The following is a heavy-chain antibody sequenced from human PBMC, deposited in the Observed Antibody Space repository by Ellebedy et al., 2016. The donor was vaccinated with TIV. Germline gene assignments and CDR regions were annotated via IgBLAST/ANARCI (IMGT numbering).Heavy chain of an antibody. Sequence: MPSETLSLTCAVYGESFTDYYWTWIRQSPGKGLEVIGEISYVGTTNYNPSLQSRVTLSVDPSKNQFSLKLTSVTAADTGVYYCARRSRTVRKKLAMPATLRYALDVWGQGTTVIVSS. CDR2: ISYVGTT. V-gene: IGHV4-34*01. CDR1: GESFTDYY. D-gene: IGHD1-1*01. CDR3: ARRSRTVRKKLAMPATLRYALDV. J-gene: IGHJ6*02.